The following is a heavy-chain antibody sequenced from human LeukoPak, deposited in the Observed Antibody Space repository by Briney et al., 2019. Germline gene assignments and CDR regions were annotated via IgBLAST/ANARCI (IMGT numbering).Heavy chain of an antibody. Sequence: NPSETLSLTCTVSGGSISTYYWSWIRQPPGKGLEWIGYIYYSGSTNYNPSLKSRVTISVDTSKNQFSLKLSSVTAADTAMYYCARGIYGVAVFDIWGQGTMVTVSS. CDR3: ARGIYGVAVFDI. CDR1: GGSISTYY. J-gene: IGHJ3*02. V-gene: IGHV4-59*01. D-gene: IGHD2-15*01. CDR2: IYYSGST.